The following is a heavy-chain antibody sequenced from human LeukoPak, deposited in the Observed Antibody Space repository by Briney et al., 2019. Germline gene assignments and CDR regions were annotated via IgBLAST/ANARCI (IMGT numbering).Heavy chain of an antibody. CDR2: ISGTGGST. D-gene: IGHD2/OR15-2a*01. J-gene: IGHJ4*02. CDR1: GFTFSNYA. CDR3: AKVVAGNIDYYFDY. V-gene: IGHV3-23*01. Sequence: PGGSLRLSCAASGFTFSNYAMSWVRRAPGKGLEWVAGISGTGGSTHYADSVKGRFTISRDNSKNTVYLQMRNLGVEHTAVYYCAKVVAGNIDYYFDYWGQGILVAVSS.